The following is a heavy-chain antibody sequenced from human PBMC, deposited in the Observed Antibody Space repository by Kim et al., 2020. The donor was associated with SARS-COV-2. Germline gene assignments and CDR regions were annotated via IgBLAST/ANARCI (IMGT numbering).Heavy chain of an antibody. J-gene: IGHJ4*02. D-gene: IGHD3-10*01. V-gene: IGHV3-30*04. CDR1: GFTFSSYA. CDR3: ARDSSYGSGSYLDY. Sequence: GGSLRLSCAASGFTFSSYAMHWVRQAPGKGLEWVAVISYDGSNKYYADSVKGRFTISRDNSKNTLYLQMNSLRAEDTAVYYCARDSSYGSGSYLDYWGQGTLVTVSS. CDR2: ISYDGSNK.